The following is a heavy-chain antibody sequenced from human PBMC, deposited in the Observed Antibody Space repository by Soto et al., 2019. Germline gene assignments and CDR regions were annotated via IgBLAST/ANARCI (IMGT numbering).Heavy chain of an antibody. Sequence: QVQLVQSGAEVKKPGSSVKVSCKASGGTFSSYAISWVRQAPGQGLEWMGGIIPIFGTANYAQKFQGRVTITADESTTTAYMELSSLRSEHSAVYYCATEPLLHTPYYYGMDIWGQGTTVTVSS. V-gene: IGHV1-69*12. CDR1: GGTFSSYA. CDR2: IIPIFGTA. CDR3: ATEPLLHTPYYYGMDI. J-gene: IGHJ6*02. D-gene: IGHD2-15*01.